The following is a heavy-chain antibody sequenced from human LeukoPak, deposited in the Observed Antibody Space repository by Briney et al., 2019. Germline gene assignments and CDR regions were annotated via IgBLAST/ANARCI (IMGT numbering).Heavy chain of an antibody. Sequence: SETLSLTCTVSGGSITDYYWGWIRQPPGKGLEWIGYIYYSGSTYYNPSLKSRVTISVDTSKNQFSLKLSSVTAADTAVYYCARVAGSFWSGLDYWGQGTLVTVSS. V-gene: IGHV4-30-4*08. CDR2: IYYSGST. CDR3: ARVAGSFWSGLDY. D-gene: IGHD3-3*01. CDR1: GGSITDYY. J-gene: IGHJ4*02.